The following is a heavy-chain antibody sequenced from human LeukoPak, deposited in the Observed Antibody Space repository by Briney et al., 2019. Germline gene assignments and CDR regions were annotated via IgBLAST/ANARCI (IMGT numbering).Heavy chain of an antibody. CDR1: GFTFSNYG. CDR2: IWYDGSNK. D-gene: IGHD3-3*01. V-gene: IGHV3-33*03. Sequence: PGGSLRLSCAASGFTFSNYGMHWVRQAPGKGLEWVAVIWYDGSNKYYADSVKGRFTISRDNSKNTLYLQMNSLRAEDTVVYYCAKDLPNHRPTAYDFWSGYSYYYYYGMDVWGQGTTVTVSS. CDR3: AKDLPNHRPTAYDFWSGYSYYYYYGMDV. J-gene: IGHJ6*02.